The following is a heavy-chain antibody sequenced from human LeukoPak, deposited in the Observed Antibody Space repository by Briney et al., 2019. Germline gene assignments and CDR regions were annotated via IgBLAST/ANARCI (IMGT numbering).Heavy chain of an antibody. CDR1: GYTFTGYY. J-gene: IGHJ4*02. CDR2: INPNSGGT. CDR3: ASHPRRDSSGYSVH. D-gene: IGHD3-22*01. V-gene: IGHV1-2*06. Sequence: ASVKVSCKASGYTFTGYYMHWVRQAPGQGLEWMGRINPNSGGTNYAQKFQGRVTMTRDTSISTAYMELSRLRSDDTAVYYCASHPRRDSSGYSVHWGQGTLVTVSS.